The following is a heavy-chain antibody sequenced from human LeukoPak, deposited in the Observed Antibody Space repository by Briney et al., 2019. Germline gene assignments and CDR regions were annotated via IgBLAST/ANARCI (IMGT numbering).Heavy chain of an antibody. CDR2: ISWNSGSI. CDR1: GFTFSSYW. J-gene: IGHJ6*03. V-gene: IGHV3-9*01. CDR3: ARDTGTTYYYYMDV. D-gene: IGHD1-1*01. Sequence: GGSLRLSCAASGFTFSSYWMSRVRQAPGKGLEWVSGISWNSGSIGYADSVKGRFTISRDNAKNSLYLQMNSLRAEDTAVYYCARDTGTTYYYYMDVWGKGTTVTVSS.